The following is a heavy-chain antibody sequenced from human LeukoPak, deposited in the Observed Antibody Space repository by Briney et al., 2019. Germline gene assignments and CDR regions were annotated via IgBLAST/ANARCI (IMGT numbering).Heavy chain of an antibody. J-gene: IGHJ4*02. D-gene: IGHD3-3*01. V-gene: IGHV1-18*01. CDR1: GYTFTSYG. Sequence: ASVKVSCKASGYTFTSYGISWVRQAPGQGFEWMGWISAYNGNTNYAQKLQGRVTMTTDTSTSTAYMELRSLRSDDTAVYYCARDQRGITIFGVVNRPLDYWGQGTLVTVSS. CDR3: ARDQRGITIFGVVNRPLDY. CDR2: ISAYNGNT.